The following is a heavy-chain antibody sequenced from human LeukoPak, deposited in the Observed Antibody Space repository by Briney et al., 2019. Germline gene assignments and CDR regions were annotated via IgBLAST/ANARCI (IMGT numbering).Heavy chain of an antibody. CDR1: GGSINTYY. J-gene: IGHJ4*02. CDR3: ARHDHGYSSGRFDL. V-gene: IGHV4-59*01. D-gene: IGHD2-8*02. CDR2: ISYSGET. Sequence: PSETLSLTCTVSGGSINTYYWSWLRQSPGKGLEWIGFISYSGETDYNPSLNGRVTLSVDMSKNQFSLKLISVTTADTAVYYCARHDHGYSSGRFDLWGQGKLVTVSS.